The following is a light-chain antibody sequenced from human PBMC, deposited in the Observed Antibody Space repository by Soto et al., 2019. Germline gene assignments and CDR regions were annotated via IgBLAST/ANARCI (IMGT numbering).Light chain of an antibody. CDR2: RAS. J-gene: IGKJ1*01. Sequence: DIQLTQSPSSLSASVGDRATISGRTSQSVTTFLNWYQQEPGEAPKLLIYRASTLQNGIPSRFSGSGYGADFVLTISSLQPEDFGTYYCQQSYNSPRTFGLGTKVDIK. CDR3: QQSYNSPRT. CDR1: QSVTTF. V-gene: IGKV1-39*01.